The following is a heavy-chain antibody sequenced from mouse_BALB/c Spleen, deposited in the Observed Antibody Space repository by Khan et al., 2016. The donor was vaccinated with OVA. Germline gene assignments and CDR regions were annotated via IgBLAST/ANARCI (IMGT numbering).Heavy chain of an antibody. CDR3: ARQPYYHYYVMDY. D-gene: IGHD2-10*01. CDR1: GVSLTNYG. V-gene: IGHV2-6-1*01. J-gene: IGHJ4*01. Sequence: QVQLKESGPGLVAPSQSLSITCTISGVSLTNYGVHWLRQPPGKGLEWLVVIWSDGSTTYNSALNSRLSISKDNSKSQVFLKMNSLQTDDSAMYYCARQPYYHYYVMDYWGQGTSVTVSS. CDR2: IWSDGST.